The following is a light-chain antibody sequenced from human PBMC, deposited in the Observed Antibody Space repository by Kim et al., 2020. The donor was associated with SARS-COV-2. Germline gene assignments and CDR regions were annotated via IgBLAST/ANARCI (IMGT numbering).Light chain of an antibody. Sequence: QSVLTQPPSASGTPGQRVTISCSGSTSNIGSNTVNWYQLLPGTAPKVLIYTNNQRPSGVPDRFSGSKSGTSASLAISGLQSEDEADYYCAAWDDSLNGWVFGGGTKVTVL. CDR2: TNN. J-gene: IGLJ3*02. CDR1: TSNIGSNT. V-gene: IGLV1-44*01. CDR3: AAWDDSLNGWV.